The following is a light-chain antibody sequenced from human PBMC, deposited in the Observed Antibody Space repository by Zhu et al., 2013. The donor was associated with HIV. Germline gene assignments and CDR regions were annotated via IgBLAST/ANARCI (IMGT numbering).Light chain of an antibody. Sequence: QSVLTQPPSASGTPGQRVTISCSETRSDLTSVYWYQHLPGTTPKLLIYRNDQRPSGVPDRFSGSRSGTSASLVISGLRPEDDGDYYCAAWDDGLTAYVFGPGTKVTVL. J-gene: IGLJ1*01. CDR1: RSDLTS. CDR3: AAWDDGLTAYV. CDR2: RND. V-gene: IGLV1-47*01.